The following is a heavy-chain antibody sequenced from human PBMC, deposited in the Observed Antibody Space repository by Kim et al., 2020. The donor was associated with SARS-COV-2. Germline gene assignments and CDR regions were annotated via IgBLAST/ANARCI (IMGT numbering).Heavy chain of an antibody. Sequence: SETLSLTCTVSGGSISSYYWSWIRQPPGKGLEWSGYIYYSGSTNYNPSLKSRVTISVDTSKNQFSLKLSSVTAADTAVYYCARDRAGTTWMNQFDIWGQGTMVTVSS. CDR1: GGSISSYY. V-gene: IGHV4-59*13. CDR2: IYYSGST. D-gene: IGHD1-1*01. J-gene: IGHJ3*02. CDR3: ARDRAGTTWMNQFDI.